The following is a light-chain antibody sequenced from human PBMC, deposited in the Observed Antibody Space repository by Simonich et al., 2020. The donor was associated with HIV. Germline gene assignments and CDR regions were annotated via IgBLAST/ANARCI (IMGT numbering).Light chain of an antibody. CDR1: QSLLHNNKYNY. Sequence: DIVMTQSPLSLPVTPGEPASISCRSSQSLLHNNKYNYLDWYLQKPGQSPQLLIFLGSNRASGVTDRFSGSGSGTDFTLKINRVEAEDVGVYYCMQALQTPPTFGQGTKVEIK. CDR3: MQALQTPPT. J-gene: IGKJ1*01. V-gene: IGKV2-28*01. CDR2: LGS.